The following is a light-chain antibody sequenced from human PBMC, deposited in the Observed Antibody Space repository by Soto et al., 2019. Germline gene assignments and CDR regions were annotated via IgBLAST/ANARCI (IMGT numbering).Light chain of an antibody. J-gene: IGLJ2*01. CDR1: SSDVGSYNV. CDR3: CSYASSSIV. V-gene: IGLV2-23*01. CDR2: EGS. Sequence: QSVLTQPASVSGSPGQSITISCTGTSSDVGSYNVVSWYQQHPGKAPKLMIYEGSKRPSGVSNRFSGSKSGNTASLTISGLQAEDEADYYCCSYASSSIVFGGGTKVTVL.